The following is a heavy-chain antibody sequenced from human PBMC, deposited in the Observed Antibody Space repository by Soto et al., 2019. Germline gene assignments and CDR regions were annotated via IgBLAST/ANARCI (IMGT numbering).Heavy chain of an antibody. D-gene: IGHD1-1*01. J-gene: IGHJ5*02. Sequence: ETLSLTCTVSGASISGFYWSWIRKSAGKGLEWIGRIYATGTTDYNPSLKSRVMMSVDTSKKQFSLKLRSVAAADTAVYYCVRDGTKTLRDWFDPWGQGISVTVSS. V-gene: IGHV4-4*07. CDR3: VRDGTKTLRDWFDP. CDR2: IYATGTT. CDR1: GASISGFY.